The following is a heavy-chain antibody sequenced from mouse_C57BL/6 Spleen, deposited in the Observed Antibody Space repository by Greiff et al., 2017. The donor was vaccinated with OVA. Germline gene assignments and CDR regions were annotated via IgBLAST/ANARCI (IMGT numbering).Heavy chain of an antibody. D-gene: IGHD2-5*01. J-gene: IGHJ4*01. CDR2: INPSNGGT. CDR3: ASRGPYDSTLMDY. CDR1: GYTFTSYW. Sequence: QVQLQQPGTELVKPGASVKLSCKASGYTFTSYWMHWVKPRPGQGLAWIGNINPSNGGTNYNEKFKSKATLTVDKSSSTAYMQLSSLTSEDSAVYYCASRGPYDSTLMDYWGQGTSVTVSS. V-gene: IGHV1-53*01.